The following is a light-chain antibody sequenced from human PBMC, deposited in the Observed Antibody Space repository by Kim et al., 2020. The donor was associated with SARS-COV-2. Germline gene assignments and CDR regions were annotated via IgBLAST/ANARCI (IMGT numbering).Light chain of an antibody. V-gene: IGLV2-23*02. CDR1: SSDVGSYNL. J-gene: IGLJ3*02. CDR2: EVS. CDR3: CSYAGSRTWV. Sequence: QSALTQPASVSGSPGQSITIYCTGTSSDVGSYNLVSWYQHHPGKAPKLMIYEVSKRPSGVSNRFSGSKSGNTASLTISGLQAEDEADYYCCSYAGSRTWVFGGGTQLTVL.